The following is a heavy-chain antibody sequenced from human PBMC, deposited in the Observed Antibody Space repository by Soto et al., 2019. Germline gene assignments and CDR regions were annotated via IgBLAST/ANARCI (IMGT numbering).Heavy chain of an antibody. CDR1: GFTFSSYA. D-gene: IGHD2-2*01. CDR3: AKLGYCSSTSCYGGYYYGMDV. J-gene: IGHJ6*02. V-gene: IGHV3-23*01. Sequence: TGGSLRLSCAASGFTFSSYAMSWVRQAPGKGLEWVSAISGSGGSTYYADSVKGRFTISRDNSKNTLYLQMNSLRAEDTAVYYCAKLGYCSSTSCYGGYYYGMDVWGQGTTVTVSS. CDR2: ISGSGGST.